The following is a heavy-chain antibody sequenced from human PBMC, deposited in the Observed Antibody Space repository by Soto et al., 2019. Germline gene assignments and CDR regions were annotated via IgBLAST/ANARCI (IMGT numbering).Heavy chain of an antibody. CDR1: GYSFTTYW. V-gene: IGHV5-51*01. J-gene: IGHJ6*02. Sequence: PGESLKISCKASGYSFTTYWIAWVRQMPGKGLEWMGIIYPGDSDTRYSPSSQGQVTISADKSITAAYLQWSSLRASDTAIYFCAKLSRGGLYRLTSMDVWGQGTLVTVSS. D-gene: IGHD3-16*01. CDR3: AKLSRGGLYRLTSMDV. CDR2: IYPGDSDT.